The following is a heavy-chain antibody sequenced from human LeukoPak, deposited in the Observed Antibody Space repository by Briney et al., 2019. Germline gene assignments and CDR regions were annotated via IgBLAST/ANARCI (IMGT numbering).Heavy chain of an antibody. V-gene: IGHV3-23*01. CDR2: ITDSGDRT. CDR1: AFSFSTYA. Sequence: PGGSLRLSCAASAFSFSTYAMSWVGQARGKGLEWVSSITDSGDRTYYTDSVKGRFTISRDNSWITLFLQMHSLRGEDTARYYCARAPRPGYSGGWYNFDYWGQGALVTVSS. D-gene: IGHD6-19*01. CDR3: ARAPRPGYSGGWYNFDY. J-gene: IGHJ4*02.